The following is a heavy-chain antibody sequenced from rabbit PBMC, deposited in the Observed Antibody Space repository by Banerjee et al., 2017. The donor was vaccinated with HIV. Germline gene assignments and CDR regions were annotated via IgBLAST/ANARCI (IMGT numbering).Heavy chain of an antibody. CDR2: IDGGSSDNT. D-gene: IGHD4-1*01. CDR3: ARDRGDWGYYFNL. V-gene: IGHV1S40*01. J-gene: IGHJ4*01. Sequence: KGLEWIACIDGGSSDNTYYASWAKGRFTISKTSSTTVALQMTSLTAADTATYFCARDRGDWGYYFNLWGQGTLVTVS.